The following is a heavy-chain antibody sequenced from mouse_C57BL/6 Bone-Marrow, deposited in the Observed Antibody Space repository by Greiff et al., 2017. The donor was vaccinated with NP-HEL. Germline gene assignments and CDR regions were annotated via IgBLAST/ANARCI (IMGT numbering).Heavy chain of an antibody. CDR2: ISYDGSN. CDR3: ASGWLLPFAY. CDR1: GYSITSGYY. D-gene: IGHD2-3*01. Sequence: EVKLQESGPGLVKPSQSLSLTCSVTGYSITSGYYWNWIRQFPGNKLEWMGYISYDGSNNYNPSLKNRISITRDTSKNQFFLKLNSVTTEDTATYYCASGWLLPFAYWGQGTLVTVSA. V-gene: IGHV3-6*01. J-gene: IGHJ3*01.